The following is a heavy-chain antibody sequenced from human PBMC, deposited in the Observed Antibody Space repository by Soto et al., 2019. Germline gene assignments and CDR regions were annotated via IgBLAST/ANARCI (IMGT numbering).Heavy chain of an antibody. Sequence: SVKVSCKASAYSFPNYYIHWVRQAPGQGPEWMGIINPSDGRTTYTQKFQGRITMIRDTSTSTVYMELSSLSSEDTAVYYCARVSGSYWPFDYWGQGTQVTVSS. CDR3: ARVSGSYWPFDY. D-gene: IGHD1-26*01. CDR2: INPSDGRT. J-gene: IGHJ4*02. CDR1: AYSFPNYY. V-gene: IGHV1-46*01.